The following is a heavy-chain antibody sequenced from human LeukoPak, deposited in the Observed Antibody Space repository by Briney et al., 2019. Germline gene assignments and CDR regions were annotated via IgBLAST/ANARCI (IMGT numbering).Heavy chain of an antibody. D-gene: IGHD2-2*01. CDR1: GDSVRNDFYY. CDR2: LSHAGNT. CDR3: ARHNAPRRVGFDF. J-gene: IGHJ4*02. V-gene: IGHV4-39*01. Sequence: SETLSLTCSVSGDSVRNDFYYWGWIRQPPGKGLEWVACLSHAGNTWYNPSLESRLSISGDTSKNQFSLKFSSVTAADTALYWCARHNAPRRVGFDFWGQGILVTVSS.